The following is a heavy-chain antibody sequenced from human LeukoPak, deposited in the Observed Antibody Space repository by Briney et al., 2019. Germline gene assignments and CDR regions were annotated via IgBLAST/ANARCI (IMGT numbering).Heavy chain of an antibody. J-gene: IGHJ4*02. D-gene: IGHD4/OR15-4a*01. Sequence: SGTLSLTCGVSGGSISGTNWWSWVRQPPGQGLEWIGEISLRGLTNYNPSLRSRLTMSLDESKNQVSLNLTSVTAADTAVYYCSREGAPFSPLGFWGQGTLVSVHS. V-gene: IGHV4-4*02. CDR1: GGSISGTNW. CDR2: ISLRGLT. CDR3: SREGAPFSPLGF.